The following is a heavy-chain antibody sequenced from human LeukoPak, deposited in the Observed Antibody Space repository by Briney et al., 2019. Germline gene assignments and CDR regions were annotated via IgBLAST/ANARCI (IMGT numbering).Heavy chain of an antibody. D-gene: IGHD3-3*01. J-gene: IGHJ4*02. V-gene: IGHV5-51*01. CDR1: GYTFTSTY. CDR3: ARGHRLWLLSSIAY. CDR2: IFTGNSDT. Sequence: GESLKISCEASGYTFTSTYIAWVRRMAGKGLVWRGIIFTGNSDTRYSPSFQGQVTISAHKSINTAYLHWSSLKSSDTARYYCARGHRLWLLSSIAYWGQGTLVTVSS.